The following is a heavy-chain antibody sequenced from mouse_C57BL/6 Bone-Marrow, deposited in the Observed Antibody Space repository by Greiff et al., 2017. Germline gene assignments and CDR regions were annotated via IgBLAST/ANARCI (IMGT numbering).Heavy chain of an antibody. J-gene: IGHJ4*01. CDR1: GFTFSDYG. V-gene: IGHV5-15*01. Sequence: EVQVVESGGGLVQPGGSLKLSCAASGFTFSDYGMAWVRQAPRKGPEWVAFISNLAYSIYYADTVTGRFTISRENAKNTLYLAMSSLRSEDTAMYYCARQDYGSSYDYAMDYWGQGTSVTVSS. CDR2: ISNLAYSI. CDR3: ARQDYGSSYDYAMDY. D-gene: IGHD1-1*01.